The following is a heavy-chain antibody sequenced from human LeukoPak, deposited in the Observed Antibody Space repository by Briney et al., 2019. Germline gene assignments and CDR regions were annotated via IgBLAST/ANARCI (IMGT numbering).Heavy chain of an antibody. CDR1: GLIFRNYA. V-gene: IGHV3-23*01. D-gene: IGHD4/OR15-4a*01. Sequence: PGGSLRLSCAASGLIFRNYALSWVRQAPGKGLEWVSLINDTSTNTYYAEPVTGRFTISRANSINTLYQQMNSLRADHTAIYFCAKVPYPDYGAWKPPFMEVWGQGATVGVSS. CDR2: INDTSTNT. CDR3: AKVPYPDYGAWKPPFMEV. J-gene: IGHJ6*02.